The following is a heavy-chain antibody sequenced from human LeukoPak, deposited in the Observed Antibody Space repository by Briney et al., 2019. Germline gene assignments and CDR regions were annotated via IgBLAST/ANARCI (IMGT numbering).Heavy chain of an antibody. CDR3: ARRRYYDGSGYLE. Sequence: PSETLSLTCIVSGGSISSGDYYWSWIRQPPGKGLEWIGYIYYSGSTYYNPSLKSRVTISVDTSKNHFSLKLSSVTAADTAVYYCARRRYYDGSGYLEWGQGTLLSVSS. J-gene: IGHJ1*01. V-gene: IGHV4-30-4*01. CDR1: GGSISSGDYY. D-gene: IGHD3-22*01. CDR2: IYYSGST.